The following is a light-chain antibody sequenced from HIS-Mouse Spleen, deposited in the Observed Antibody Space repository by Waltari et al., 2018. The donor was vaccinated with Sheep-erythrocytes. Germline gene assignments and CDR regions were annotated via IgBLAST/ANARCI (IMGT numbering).Light chain of an antibody. CDR2: EVS. V-gene: IGLV2-18*01. Sequence: QSALTQPPSVSGSPGPSVTISCTGTSSDVCSYNRVSWYQQPPGPAPKLMIYEVSNRPSGVPDRFSGSKSGNTASLTISGLQAEDEADYYCSLYTSSSTLVFGGGTKLTVL. J-gene: IGLJ2*01. CDR1: SSDVCSYNR. CDR3: SLYTSSSTLV.